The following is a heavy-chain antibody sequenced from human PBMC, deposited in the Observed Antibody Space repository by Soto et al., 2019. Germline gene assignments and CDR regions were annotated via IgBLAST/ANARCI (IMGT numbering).Heavy chain of an antibody. CDR1: GGTFSSYT. Sequence: GASVKVSCKASGGTFSSYTISWVRQAPGQGLEWMGRIIPILGIANYAQKFQGRVTITAVKSTSTAYMELSSLRSEDTAVYYCARDLSTCTNGVCYSNWFDPWGQGTLVTVSS. CDR2: IIPILGIA. D-gene: IGHD2-8*01. CDR3: ARDLSTCTNGVCYSNWFDP. V-gene: IGHV1-69*04. J-gene: IGHJ5*02.